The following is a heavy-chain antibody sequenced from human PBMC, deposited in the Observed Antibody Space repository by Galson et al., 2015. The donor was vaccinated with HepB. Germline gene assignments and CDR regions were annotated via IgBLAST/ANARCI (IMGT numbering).Heavy chain of an antibody. CDR2: ISSSSSYT. D-gene: IGHD3-22*01. CDR1: GFTFSDYY. CDR3: ARGLERFYDSSDY. Sequence: SLRLSCAASGFTFSDYYMSWIRQAPGKGLEWVSYISSSSSYTNYADSVKGRFTISRDNAKNSLYLQMNSLRAEDTAVYYCARGLERFYDSSDYWGQGTLVTVSS. V-gene: IGHV3-11*05. J-gene: IGHJ4*02.